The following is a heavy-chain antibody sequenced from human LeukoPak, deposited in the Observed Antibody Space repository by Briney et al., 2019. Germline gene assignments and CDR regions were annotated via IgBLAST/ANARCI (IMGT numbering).Heavy chain of an antibody. Sequence: ASVTVSCKASGYTFTSYAMNWVRQAPGQGLEWMGWINTNTGNPTYAQGFTGRFVFSLDTSVSTAYLQISSLKAEDTAVYYCARDHSIAAAGPFDYWGQGTLVTVSS. CDR2: INTNTGNP. CDR3: ARDHSIAAAGPFDY. CDR1: GYTFTSYA. D-gene: IGHD6-13*01. V-gene: IGHV7-4-1*02. J-gene: IGHJ4*02.